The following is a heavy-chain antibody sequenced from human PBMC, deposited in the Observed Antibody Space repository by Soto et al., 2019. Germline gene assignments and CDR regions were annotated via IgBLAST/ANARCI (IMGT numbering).Heavy chain of an antibody. Sequence: QLQLQESGSGLVKPSQTLSLTCAVSGGSISSGGYSWSWIRQPPGKGLEWIGYIYHSGSTYYNPSLNRRVTIAVDRSKNQFSLKLSSVTAADTAVYYCARASTTVTTLDYWGQGTLVTVSS. CDR3: ARASTTVTTLDY. D-gene: IGHD4-17*01. CDR1: GGSISSGGYS. J-gene: IGHJ4*02. CDR2: IYHSGST. V-gene: IGHV4-30-2*01.